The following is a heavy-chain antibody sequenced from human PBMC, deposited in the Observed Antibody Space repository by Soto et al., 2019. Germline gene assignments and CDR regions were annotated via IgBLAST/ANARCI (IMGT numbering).Heavy chain of an antibody. J-gene: IGHJ4*02. CDR1: GFTFSSYA. Sequence: QVQLVESGGGVVQTGRSLRLSCAASGFTFSSYAMHWVRQAPGKGLEWVAVISYDGSNKYYADSVKSRFTISRDNSKNTLSLQMNSLRADDTAVYYCARDKRDLRFLEWSYYFDFWGQGTLVTVSS. V-gene: IGHV3-30-3*01. CDR2: ISYDGSNK. D-gene: IGHD3-3*01. CDR3: ARDKRDLRFLEWSYYFDF.